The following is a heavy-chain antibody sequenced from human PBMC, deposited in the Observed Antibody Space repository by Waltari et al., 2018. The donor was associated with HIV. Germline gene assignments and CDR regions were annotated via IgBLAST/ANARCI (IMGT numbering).Heavy chain of an antibody. CDR2: VDPRGGST. V-gene: IGHV1-46*01. J-gene: IGHJ4*02. CDR3: ARDLIVGATNSLFGY. CDR1: GYTFTSYY. D-gene: IGHD1-26*01. Sequence: QVQLVQSGAEVKKPGASVKVSCKASGYTFTSYYMHWVRQAPGQGREWMGIVDPRGGSTSCAQKFQGRVTMTRDTSTSTVYMELSSLRSEDTAVYYCARDLIVGATNSLFGYWGQGTLVTVSS.